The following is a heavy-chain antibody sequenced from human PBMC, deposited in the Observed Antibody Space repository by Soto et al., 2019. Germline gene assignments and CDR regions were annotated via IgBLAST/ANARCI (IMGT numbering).Heavy chain of an antibody. D-gene: IGHD3-10*01. CDR1: GGSISSGGYY. CDR3: ARDKGRAVLWFGELLTLDV. J-gene: IGHJ6*02. Sequence: QVQLQESGPGLVKPSQTLSLTCTVSGGSISSGGYYWSWIRQHPGKGLEWIGYIYYSGSTYYNPSLRSRVTISVDPSKNQFSLKLSSVTAADTAVYYCARDKGRAVLWFGELLTLDVWGQGTTVTVSS. CDR2: IYYSGST. V-gene: IGHV4-31*03.